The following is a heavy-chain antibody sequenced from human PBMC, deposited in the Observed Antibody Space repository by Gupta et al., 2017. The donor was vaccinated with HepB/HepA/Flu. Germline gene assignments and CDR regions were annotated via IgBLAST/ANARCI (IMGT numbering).Heavy chain of an antibody. J-gene: IGHJ1*01. CDR1: GYTFSGYY. Sequence: QVQLVQSGADLTKPGASVKVSCKASGYTFSGYYLHWVRKAPGQGLEWMGWINPNSGYTNYSPKVQGRVNMTRDTYITSVYMELSSLRFDDTAVYYCARDIVVPTAIQELWGPGTLVTVSS. CDR3: ARDIVVPTAIQEL. V-gene: IGHV1-2*02. CDR2: INPNSGYT. D-gene: IGHD2-2*02.